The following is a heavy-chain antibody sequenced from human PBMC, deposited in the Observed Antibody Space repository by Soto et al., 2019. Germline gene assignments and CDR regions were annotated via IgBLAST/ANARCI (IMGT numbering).Heavy chain of an antibody. CDR2: FDPEDGET. CDR1: GYTLTELS. V-gene: IGHV1-24*01. CDR3: ATTGKDIVVVPAASSNWFDP. D-gene: IGHD2-2*01. J-gene: IGHJ5*02. Sequence: ASVKVSCKVSGYTLTELSMHWVRQAPGKGLEWMGGFDPEDGETIYAQKFQGRVTMTEDTSTDTAYMDLSSLRSEDTAVYYCATTGKDIVVVPAASSNWFDPWGQGTLVTVS.